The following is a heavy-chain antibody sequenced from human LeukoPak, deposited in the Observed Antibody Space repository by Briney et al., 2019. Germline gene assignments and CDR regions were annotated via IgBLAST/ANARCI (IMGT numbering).Heavy chain of an antibody. V-gene: IGHV1-2*02. J-gene: IGHJ3*02. CDR2: INPNSGGT. Sequence: ASVKVSCKASGYTFTGYYMHWVRQVPGQGLEWMGWINPNSGGTNYAQKFQGRVTMTRDTSISTAYMELSRLKSDDSAVYYCARFGSKIQIRFLEWSLSPDIWGQGTMVTVSS. CDR3: ARFGSKIQIRFLEWSLSPDI. CDR1: GYTFTGYY. D-gene: IGHD3-3*01.